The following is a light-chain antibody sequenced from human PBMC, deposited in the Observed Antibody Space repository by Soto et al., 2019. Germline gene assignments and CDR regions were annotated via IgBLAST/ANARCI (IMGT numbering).Light chain of an antibody. CDR3: KSYTSGSTYV. J-gene: IGLJ1*01. Sequence: QSALTQPASVSGSPGQSIAISCTGTSSDVGGYNYVSWYQQHPGKAPKLMIFDVSNRPSGVSNRFSGSKSGDTASLTISGLQDEDEADYYCKSYTSGSTYVFGTGTKLTVL. CDR2: DVS. V-gene: IGLV2-14*01. CDR1: SSDVGGYNY.